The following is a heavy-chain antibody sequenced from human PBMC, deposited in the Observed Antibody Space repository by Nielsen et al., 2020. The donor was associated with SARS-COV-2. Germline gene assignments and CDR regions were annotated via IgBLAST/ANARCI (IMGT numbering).Heavy chain of an antibody. Sequence: SETLSLTCAVYGGSFSGYYWSWIRQPPGKGLEWIGEINHSGSTNYNPSLKSRVTISVDTSKNQFSLKLSSVTAADTAVYYCAKRWELAYWGQGTLVTVSS. CDR2: INHSGST. D-gene: IGHD1-26*01. J-gene: IGHJ4*02. V-gene: IGHV4-34*01. CDR1: GGSFSGYY. CDR3: AKRWELAY.